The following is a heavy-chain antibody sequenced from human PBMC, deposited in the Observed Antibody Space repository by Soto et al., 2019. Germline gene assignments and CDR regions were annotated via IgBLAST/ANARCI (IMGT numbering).Heavy chain of an antibody. Sequence: PSETLSLTCDVSGGSTMISSYYCAWIRQPPGKGLEWIGSMYYSGSTYYNPSLKSRVTMSVDTSKNQFSLKLSSVTAADTAVYYCARGYSGYDYVFVYYYYYMDVWGKGTTVTVSS. V-gene: IGHV4-39*07. CDR2: MYYSGST. CDR3: ARGYSGYDYVFVYYYYYMDV. D-gene: IGHD5-12*01. J-gene: IGHJ6*03. CDR1: GGSTMISSYY.